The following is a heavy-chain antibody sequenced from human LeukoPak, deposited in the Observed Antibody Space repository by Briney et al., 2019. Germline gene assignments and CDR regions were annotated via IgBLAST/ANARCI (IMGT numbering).Heavy chain of an antibody. CDR1: GFIFSSYW. J-gene: IGHJ4*02. D-gene: IGHD3-22*01. Sequence: GGSLRLSCAASGFIFSSYWMSWVRQAPGRGLEWVANIKQDGSEKYYVDSVKGRFTISRDNAKNSLYLQMNSLRAEDTAVYYCARDPPHRFTMIERDSWGQGTLVTVSS. CDR2: IKQDGSEK. CDR3: ARDPPHRFTMIERDS. V-gene: IGHV3-7*01.